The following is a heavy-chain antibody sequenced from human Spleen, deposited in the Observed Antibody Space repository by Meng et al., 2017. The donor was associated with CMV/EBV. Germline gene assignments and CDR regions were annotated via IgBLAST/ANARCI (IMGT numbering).Heavy chain of an antibody. CDR1: GFSVSTNY. J-gene: IGHJ6*02. CDR3: ARVMIVVVFTNYYYYGMDV. Sequence: GESLKISCAASGFSVSTNYMTWIRQAPGKGLEWVSYISSSGSTIYYADSVKGRFTISRDNAKNSLYLQMNSLRAEDTAVYYCARVMIVVVFTNYYYYGMDVWGQGTTVTVSS. D-gene: IGHD3-22*01. CDR2: ISSSGSTI. V-gene: IGHV3-11*01.